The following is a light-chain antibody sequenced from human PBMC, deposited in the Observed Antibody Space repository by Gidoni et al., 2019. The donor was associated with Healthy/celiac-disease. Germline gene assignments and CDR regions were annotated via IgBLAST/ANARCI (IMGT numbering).Light chain of an antibody. CDR1: SSDVGGYNY. J-gene: IGLJ2*01. CDR3: SSYTSSSTQ. CDR2: EVS. Sequence: QSALTQPASVSGSPGPPITISCTGTSSDVGGYNYVSWYQQHPGKAPKLMIYEVSNRPSGVPDRFSGSKSGNTASLTISGLQAEDEADYYCSSYTSSSTQFGGGTKLTVL. V-gene: IGLV2-14*01.